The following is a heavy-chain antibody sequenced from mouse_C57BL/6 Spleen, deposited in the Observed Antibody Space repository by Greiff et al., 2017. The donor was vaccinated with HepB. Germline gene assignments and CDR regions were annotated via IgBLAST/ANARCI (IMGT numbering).Heavy chain of an antibody. CDR3: ARSCGYGDWYFDV. Sequence: VQLQQPGAELVRPGSSVKLSCKASGYTFTSYWMHWVKQRPIQGLEWIGNIDPSDSETHYNQKFKDKATLTVDKSSSTAYMQLSSLTSEDSAVYYCARSCGYGDWYFDVWGTGTTVTVSS. J-gene: IGHJ1*03. V-gene: IGHV1-52*01. CDR2: IDPSDSET. CDR1: GYTFTSYW. D-gene: IGHD2-2*01.